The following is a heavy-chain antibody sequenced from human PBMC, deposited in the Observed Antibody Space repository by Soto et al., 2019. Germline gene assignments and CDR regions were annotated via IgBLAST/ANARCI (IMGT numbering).Heavy chain of an antibody. V-gene: IGHV3-7*01. CDR3: ARGEWGIAVADTFYY. CDR2: IKQDGSEK. J-gene: IGHJ4*02. CDR1: GFTFSSYW. Sequence: EVQLVESGGGLVQPGGSLRLSCAASGFTFSSYWMSWVRQAPGKGLEWVANIKQDGSEKYYVDSVKGRFTISRDNAKNSLYLQMNSLRAEDTAVYYCARGEWGIAVADTFYYGGQGTLVAVSS. D-gene: IGHD6-19*01.